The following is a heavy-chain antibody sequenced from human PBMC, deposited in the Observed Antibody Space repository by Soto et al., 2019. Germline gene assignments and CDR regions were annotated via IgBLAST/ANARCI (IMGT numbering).Heavy chain of an antibody. V-gene: IGHV4-30-2*01. CDR2: IYHSGST. Sequence: QLQLQESGSGVVKPSQTLSLTCAVSGGSISSGGYSWSWIRQPPGKGLEWIGYIYHSGSTYYNPSLKSRVTLSVDRSKNQFSLKLSSVPAADTAVYYCARVPDRWGQGTLVTVSS. J-gene: IGHJ5*02. CDR1: GGSISSGGYS. D-gene: IGHD2-2*01. CDR3: ARVPDR.